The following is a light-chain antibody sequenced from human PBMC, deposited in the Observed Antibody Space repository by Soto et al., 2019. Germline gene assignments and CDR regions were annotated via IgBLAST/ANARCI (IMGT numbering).Light chain of an antibody. CDR1: QSVSNY. V-gene: IGKV3-11*01. CDR3: QQRSNWPPVT. J-gene: IGKJ4*01. Sequence: EIILTQSPATLSFSPGERATVSCRASQSVSNYLAWYQQKPGQAPRLLIYDASNRASGIPARFSGSGSGTDFTLTISSLDPEDFAVYYCQQRSNWPPVTFGGGTKVDIK. CDR2: DAS.